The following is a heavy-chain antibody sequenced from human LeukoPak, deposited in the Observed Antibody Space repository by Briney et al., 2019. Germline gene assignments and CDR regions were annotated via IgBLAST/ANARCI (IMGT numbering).Heavy chain of an antibody. J-gene: IGHJ6*02. D-gene: IGHD3-9*01. CDR3: AKTGHPNYGDILTGFYYYYGMDV. Sequence: GSSVKVSCKASGGTFSSYAISWVRQAPGQGLEWMGGIIPIFGTANYAQKFQGRVTITADESTSTAYMELSSLRSEDTAVYCCAKTGHPNYGDILTGFYYYYGMDVWGQGTTVTVSS. CDR1: GGTFSSYA. V-gene: IGHV1-69*01. CDR2: IIPIFGTA.